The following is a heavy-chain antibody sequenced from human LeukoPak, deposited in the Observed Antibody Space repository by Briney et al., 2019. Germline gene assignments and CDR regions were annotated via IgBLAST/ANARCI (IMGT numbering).Heavy chain of an antibody. D-gene: IGHD3-16*01. V-gene: IGHV1-69*13. CDR3: ARDTEGGYYYYGMDV. CDR2: IIPIFGTA. J-gene: IGHJ6*02. CDR1: GGTFSSYA. Sequence: SVKVSCKASGGTFSSYAISWERQAPGQGLEWLGGIIPIFGTANYAQKFQGRVTITADESTSTAYMELSSLRSEDTAVYYCARDTEGGYYYYGMDVWGQGTTVTVSS.